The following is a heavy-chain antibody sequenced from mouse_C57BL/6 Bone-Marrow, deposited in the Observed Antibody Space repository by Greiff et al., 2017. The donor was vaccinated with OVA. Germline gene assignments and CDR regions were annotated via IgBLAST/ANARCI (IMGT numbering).Heavy chain of an antibody. D-gene: IGHD2-1*01. Sequence: EVQLVESGGDLVKPGGSLKLSCAASGFTFSSYGMSWVRQTPDKRLEWVATISSGGSYTYYPDSVKGRFTISRDNAKNTLYLQMSSLKSEDTAMYYCARQDYGNYDYFDYWGQGTTLTVSS. CDR2: ISSGGSYT. V-gene: IGHV5-6*01. J-gene: IGHJ2*01. CDR1: GFTFSSYG. CDR3: ARQDYGNYDYFDY.